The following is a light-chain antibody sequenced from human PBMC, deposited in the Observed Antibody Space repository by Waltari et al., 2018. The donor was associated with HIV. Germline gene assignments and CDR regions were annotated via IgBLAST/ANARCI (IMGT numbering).Light chain of an antibody. CDR1: QSVSSN. V-gene: IGKV3-15*01. J-gene: IGKJ1*01. Sequence: EIVMTQSPATLSVSPGERATLSCRASQSVSSNLDWYHQKPGQAPRLLIYGASTRATGIPARVSGSGSGTEFTLTISSLQSEDFAVYYCQQYNNWPRTFGQGTKVEIK. CDR2: GAS. CDR3: QQYNNWPRT.